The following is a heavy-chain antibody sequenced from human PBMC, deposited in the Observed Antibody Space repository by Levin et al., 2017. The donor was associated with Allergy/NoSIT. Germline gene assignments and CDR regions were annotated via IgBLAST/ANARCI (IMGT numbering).Heavy chain of an antibody. CDR2: IYYSGST. D-gene: IGHD3-10*01. CDR3: ARRRGSRVNYYYYGMDV. J-gene: IGHJ6*02. Sequence: SETLSLTCTVSGGSISSSSYYWGWIRQPPGKGLEWIGSIYYSGSTYYNPSLKSRVTISVDTSKNQFSLKLSSVTAADTAVYYCARRRGSRVNYYYYGMDVWGQGTTVTVSS. CDR1: GGSISSSSYY. V-gene: IGHV4-39*01.